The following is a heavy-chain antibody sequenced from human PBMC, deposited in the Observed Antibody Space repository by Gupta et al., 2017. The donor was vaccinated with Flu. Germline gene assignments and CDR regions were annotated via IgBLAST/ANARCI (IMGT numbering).Heavy chain of an antibody. CDR2: INHSGST. J-gene: IGHJ4*02. Sequence: LEWIGEINHSGSTNYNPSLKSRVTISVDTSKNQFSLKLSSVTAADTAVYYCARLSPNKLRFLETPDYWGQGTLVTVSS. CDR3: ARLSPNKLRFLETPDY. V-gene: IGHV4-34*01. D-gene: IGHD3-3*01.